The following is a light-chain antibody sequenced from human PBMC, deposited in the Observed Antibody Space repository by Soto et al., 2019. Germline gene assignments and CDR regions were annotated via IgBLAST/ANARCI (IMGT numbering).Light chain of an antibody. V-gene: IGLV2-14*01. Sequence: QSALTQPASVSGSPGQSITISCTGTSSDLGAYNYVSWYQHHPGRAPKLMIYAVSNRPSGVSNRFSGSKSGNTASLTISGLQAEDEADYYCSSYTSINTYVFGTGTKVTVL. CDR3: SSYTSINTYV. J-gene: IGLJ1*01. CDR1: SSDLGAYNY. CDR2: AVS.